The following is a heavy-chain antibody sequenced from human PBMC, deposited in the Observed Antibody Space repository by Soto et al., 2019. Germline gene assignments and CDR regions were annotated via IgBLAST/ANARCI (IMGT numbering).Heavy chain of an antibody. V-gene: IGHV4-39*01. CDR1: GGSISSSSYY. CDR2: IYYSGST. D-gene: IGHD3-3*01. J-gene: IGHJ3*02. Sequence: SETLSLTCTVSGGSISSSSYYWGWIRQPPGKGLEWIGSIYYSGSTYYNPSLKSRVTISVDTSKNQFSLKLSSVTAADTAVYYCASPGITLRFLEWSHTGAFDIWGQGTMVTVSS. CDR3: ASPGITLRFLEWSHTGAFDI.